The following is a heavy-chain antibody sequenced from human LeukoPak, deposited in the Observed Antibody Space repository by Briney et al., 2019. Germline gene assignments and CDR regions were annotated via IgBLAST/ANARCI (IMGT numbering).Heavy chain of an antibody. Sequence: SETLSLTCTVSGDSTSSSRDYWGWIRQPPGKGLEWIGSIYYSGSTDYNPSLKSRVTMSVETSKNQFSLNLSSVTAEDTAVYFCARLERSGSYFLQVWGQGTLVTVSS. CDR3: ARLERSGSYFLQV. V-gene: IGHV4-39*01. J-gene: IGHJ4*02. CDR2: IYYSGST. CDR1: GDSTSSSRDY. D-gene: IGHD3-10*01.